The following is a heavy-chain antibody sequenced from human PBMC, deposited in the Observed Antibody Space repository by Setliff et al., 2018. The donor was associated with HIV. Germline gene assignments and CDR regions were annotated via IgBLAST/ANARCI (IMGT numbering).Heavy chain of an antibody. CDR3: ARTVVVVAANGYYYMDV. J-gene: IGHJ6*03. CDR2: INTNTGNP. Sequence: ASVKVSCKASGYTFRHYAMTWVRQAPGQGLEWMGWINTNTGNPTYAQGFTGRFVFSLDTSVSTAYLQISSLKAEDTAVYYCARTVVVVAANGYYYMDVWGKGTTVTVSS. D-gene: IGHD2-15*01. V-gene: IGHV7-4-1*02. CDR1: GYTFRHYA.